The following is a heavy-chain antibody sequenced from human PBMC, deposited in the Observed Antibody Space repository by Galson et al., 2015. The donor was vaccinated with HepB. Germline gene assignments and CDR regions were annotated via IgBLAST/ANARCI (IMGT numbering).Heavy chain of an antibody. CDR1: GFSFSDSS. D-gene: IGHD2/OR15-2a*01. V-gene: IGHV3-7*03. CDR3: TSLSRTELMDF. CDR2: IREDGSEI. Sequence: SLRLEGAASGFSFSDSSRNGAGQAPGEGLEGGGGIREDGSEIYHVDSIKGRLAISRDNAKNSLFVQMKSLRADDAAVYYCTSLSRTELMDFWGRGTPVTVSS. J-gene: IGHJ6*02.